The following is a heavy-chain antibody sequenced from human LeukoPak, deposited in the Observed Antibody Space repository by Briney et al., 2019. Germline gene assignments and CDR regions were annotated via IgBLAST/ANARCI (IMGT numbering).Heavy chain of an antibody. CDR3: AKEAVADKTFDY. D-gene: IGHD6-19*01. CDR1: GFTFDDYT. CDR2: ISWDGGST. J-gene: IGHJ4*02. Sequence: GGSLRLPCAASGFTFDDYTMHWVRQAPGKGLEWVSLISWDGGSTYYADSVKGRFTISRDNSKNSLYLQMNSLRTEDTALYYCAKEAVADKTFDYWGQGTLVTVSS. V-gene: IGHV3-43*01.